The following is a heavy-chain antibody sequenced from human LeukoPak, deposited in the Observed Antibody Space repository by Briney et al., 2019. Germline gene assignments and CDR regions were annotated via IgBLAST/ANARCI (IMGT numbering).Heavy chain of an antibody. CDR1: GYTFTSNY. J-gene: IGHJ4*02. V-gene: IGHV1-46*01. CDR3: ARGDGVVPAAFIY. Sequence: GASVKVSCKAFGYTFTSNYMHWVRQAPGQGPEWMGVISPSGGSTTYAQKFQGRVTLTRDMSTSTDYLELSSLRSEDTAVYYCARGDGVVPAAFIYWGQGTLVTVSS. D-gene: IGHD2-2*01. CDR2: ISPSGGST.